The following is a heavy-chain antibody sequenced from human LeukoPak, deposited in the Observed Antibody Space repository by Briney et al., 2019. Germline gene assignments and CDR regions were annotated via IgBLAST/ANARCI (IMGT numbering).Heavy chain of an antibody. D-gene: IGHD3-10*01. CDR1: GGALSGYY. V-gene: IGHV4-34*01. CDR2: INHSGST. Sequence: PSGTPSLTCAVYGGALSGYYWSWIRQPPRKGLEWIGEINHSGSTNYNPSLKSRVTISVDTSKNQFSLKLSSVTAADTAVYYCARAEHPRPGESHNWFDPWGQGTLVTVSS. CDR3: ARAEHPRPGESHNWFDP. J-gene: IGHJ5*02.